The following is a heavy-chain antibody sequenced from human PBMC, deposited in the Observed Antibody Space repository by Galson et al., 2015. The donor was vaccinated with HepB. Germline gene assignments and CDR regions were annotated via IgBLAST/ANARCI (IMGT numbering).Heavy chain of an antibody. Sequence: SVKVSCKASGYSFRNYGISWARQAPGQGLEWMGWISFYNNNANYAQNLQGRVTMTTDSSTTTAHMEMKSLRSDDTAVYYCARARSSSSPPDYWGQGTLVSVSS. D-gene: IGHD6-6*01. CDR1: GYSFRNYG. V-gene: IGHV1-18*01. J-gene: IGHJ4*02. CDR3: ARARSSSSPPDY. CDR2: ISFYNNNA.